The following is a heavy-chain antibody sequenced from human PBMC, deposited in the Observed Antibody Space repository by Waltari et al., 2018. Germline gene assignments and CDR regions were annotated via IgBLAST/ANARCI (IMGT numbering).Heavy chain of an antibody. CDR3: ARLSRSSSWLPNWFDP. CDR2: IYYSGST. CDR1: GGSISSSSYY. Sequence: QLQLQESGPGLVRPSETLSLTCTVSGGSISSSSYYWGWIRQPPGKGLEWTGRIYYSGSTYYNPSLKSRVPISVDTSKTQFSLKLSSVTAADTAVYYCARLSRSSSWLPNWFDPWGQGTLVTVSS. J-gene: IGHJ5*02. D-gene: IGHD6-13*01. V-gene: IGHV4-39*01.